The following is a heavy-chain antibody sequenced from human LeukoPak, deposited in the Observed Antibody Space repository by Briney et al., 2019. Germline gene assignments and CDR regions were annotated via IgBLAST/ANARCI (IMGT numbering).Heavy chain of an antibody. CDR3: ARLLAVAGTFDY. V-gene: IGHV3-48*01. D-gene: IGHD6-19*01. Sequence: GGSLRLSCAASGFTFSSYDMNWVRRAPGKGPEWVSYISSRGTTMYYADSVKGRFTISRDNAKKSLDLQMNSLRAEDTAVYYCARLLAVAGTFDYWGQGTLVTVSS. CDR2: ISSRGTTM. CDR1: GFTFSSYD. J-gene: IGHJ4*02.